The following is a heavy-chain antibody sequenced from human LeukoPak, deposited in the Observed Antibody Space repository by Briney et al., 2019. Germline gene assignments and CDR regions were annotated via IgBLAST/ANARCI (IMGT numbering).Heavy chain of an antibody. V-gene: IGHV4-59*01. CDR3: ASQLGGTTFH. J-gene: IGHJ4*02. CDR2: VYYNGIT. D-gene: IGHD1/OR15-1a*01. Sequence: SETPSLTCTVSGVSINTYFWSWIRQPPGKGLEWIGYVYYNGITNYNPSLKSRVSISLDTSKNQFSLRLNSVTAAETAVYYCASQLGGTTFHWGQGTLVTVSS. CDR1: GVSINTYF.